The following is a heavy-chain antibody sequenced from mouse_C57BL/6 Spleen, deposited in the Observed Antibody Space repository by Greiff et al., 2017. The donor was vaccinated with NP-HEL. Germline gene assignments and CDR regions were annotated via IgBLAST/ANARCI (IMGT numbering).Heavy chain of an antibody. CDR3: ARSPYYGSRGGYWYCDV. V-gene: IGHV1-69*01. Sequence: QVQLQQPGAELVMPGASVKLSCKASGYTFTSYWMHWVKQRPGQGLEWIGELDPSDSYTNYNQKFKGKSTLTVDKSSSTAYMQLSSLTSEDSAVYYGARSPYYGSRGGYWYCDVWGTGTTVTVSS. CDR1: GYTFTSYW. CDR2: LDPSDSYT. D-gene: IGHD1-1*01. J-gene: IGHJ1*03.